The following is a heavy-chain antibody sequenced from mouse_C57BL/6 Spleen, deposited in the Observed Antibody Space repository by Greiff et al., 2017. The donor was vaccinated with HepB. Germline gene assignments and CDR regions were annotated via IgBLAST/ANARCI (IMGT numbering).Heavy chain of an antibody. CDR2: INPSNGGT. CDR3: ARPLYDGYLAWFAY. D-gene: IGHD2-3*01. CDR1: GYTFTSYW. J-gene: IGHJ3*01. Sequence: VQLQQPGTELVKPGASVKLSCKASGYTFTSYWMHWVKQRPGQGLEWIGNINPSNGGTNYNEKFKRKDTLTVDKYSSTAYMQLSSQTSEDSAVYYCARPLYDGYLAWFAYWGQGTLVTVSA. V-gene: IGHV1-53*01.